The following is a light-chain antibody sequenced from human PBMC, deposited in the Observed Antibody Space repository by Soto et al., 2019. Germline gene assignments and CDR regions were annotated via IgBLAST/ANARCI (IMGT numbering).Light chain of an antibody. CDR2: LGS. CDR1: QSLLHSNGYNY. V-gene: IGKV2-28*01. Sequence: DIVMTQSPLSLPVTPGEPASISCRSSQSLLHSNGYNYLDWYLQKPGQSPQLLIYLGSNRASGVPDRFSGSGSGTDFTLKISRVEDEDVGVYYCMPALQTQITLGQGTRLEIK. J-gene: IGKJ5*01. CDR3: MPALQTQIT.